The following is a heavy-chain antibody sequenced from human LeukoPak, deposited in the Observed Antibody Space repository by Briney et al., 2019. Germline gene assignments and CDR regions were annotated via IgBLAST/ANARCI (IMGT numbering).Heavy chain of an antibody. CDR1: GFTVSSNY. J-gene: IGHJ4*02. D-gene: IGHD6-19*01. Sequence: GGSLRLSCAASGFTVSSNYMSWVRQAPGKGLEWVSAISGSGGSTYYADSVKGRFTISRDNSKNTLYLQMNSLRAEDTAVYYCAKEPRAGTNYWGQGTLVTVSS. CDR2: ISGSGGST. CDR3: AKEPRAGTNY. V-gene: IGHV3-23*01.